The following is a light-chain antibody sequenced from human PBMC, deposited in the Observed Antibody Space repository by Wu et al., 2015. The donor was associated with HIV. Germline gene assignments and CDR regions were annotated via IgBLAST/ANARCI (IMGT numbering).Light chain of an antibody. V-gene: IGKV3-20*01. CDR3: QQFGSSPPYS. CDR1: QSVVRNY. J-gene: IGKJ2*03. CDR2: GAS. Sequence: ENVLTQSPDTLSLSPGERATLSCRASQSVVRNYLAWYQQKPGQAPRLLIYGASSRATGIPDRFSGSGSGTDFTLTISRLEPEDFAVYYCQQFGSSPPYSFGQGTKLEIK.